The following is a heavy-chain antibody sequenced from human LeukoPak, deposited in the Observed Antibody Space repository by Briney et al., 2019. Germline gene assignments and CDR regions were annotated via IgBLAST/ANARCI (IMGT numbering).Heavy chain of an antibody. J-gene: IGHJ5*02. D-gene: IGHD2-21*01. V-gene: IGHV1-2*06. CDR3: ARYAAYCGGDCYICFDP. CDR2: FNPNSGAT. CDR1: GYSFIGYY. Sequence: VASVKVSCKASGYSFIGYYTHWVRQAPGQGLEWMGRFNPNSGATNYAQKFQGRVTMTADTSISTAYMELSSLRSEDTAVYYCARYAAYCGGDCYICFDPWGQGTLVTVSS.